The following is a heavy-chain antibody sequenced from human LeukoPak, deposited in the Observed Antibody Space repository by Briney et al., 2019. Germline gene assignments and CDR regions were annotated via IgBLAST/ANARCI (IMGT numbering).Heavy chain of an antibody. CDR1: GYTFTSYG. D-gene: IGHD6-19*01. J-gene: IGHJ4*02. V-gene: IGHV1-18*01. CDR2: ISAYNGNT. Sequence: ASVKVSCKTSGYTFTSYGITWVRQAPGQGLEWMGWISAYNGNTNYALKLQGRVTMTTDTSTSTAYMELRSLRSDDTAVYYCARVPRSPVDGKSGYFDYWGQGTLVTVSS. CDR3: ARVPRSPVDGKSGYFDY.